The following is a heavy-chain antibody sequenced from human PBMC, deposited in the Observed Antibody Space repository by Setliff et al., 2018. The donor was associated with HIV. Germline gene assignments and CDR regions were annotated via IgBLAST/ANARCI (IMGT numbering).Heavy chain of an antibody. V-gene: IGHV4-61*02. CDR2: IYTSGST. CDR3: AREDYYYYDMDV. CDR1: GGSISSGSYY. Sequence: PSETLSLTCTVSGGSISSGSYYWNWIRQPAGKGLEWIGRIYTSGSTNYNPSLKSRVTISVDTSKNQFSLKLSSVTAADTAVYYCAREDYYYYDMDVWGQGTTVTVSS. J-gene: IGHJ6*02.